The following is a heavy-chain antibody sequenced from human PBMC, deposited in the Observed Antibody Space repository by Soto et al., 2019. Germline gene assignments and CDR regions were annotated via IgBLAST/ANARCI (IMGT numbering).Heavy chain of an antibody. J-gene: IGHJ6*02. Sequence: QVQLQESGPGLVKPSQTLSLTCTVSGGSISSGGYYWSWIRQHPGKGLEWIGYIYYSGSTYYNPSLQSRVTISVDTSKNQFSLKLSSVTAADTAVYYCARGGVVVVAATSPSLYYYYGMDVWGQGTTVTVSS. CDR3: ARGGVVVVAATSPSLYYYYGMDV. CDR1: GGSISSGGYY. CDR2: IYYSGST. D-gene: IGHD2-15*01. V-gene: IGHV4-31*03.